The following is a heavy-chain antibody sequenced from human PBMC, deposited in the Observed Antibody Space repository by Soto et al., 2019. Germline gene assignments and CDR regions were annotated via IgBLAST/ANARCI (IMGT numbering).Heavy chain of an antibody. CDR2: IYHSGST. CDR1: SGSISSRNW. Sequence: SETLSLTCAVSSGSISSRNWWSWVRQPPGKGLEWIGEIYHSGSTNYNPSLKSRVTISVDKSKNQFSLQLNSVTAADTAVYYCARKGLDLQWSAFDIWGQGTMVTVSS. CDR3: ARKGLDLQWSAFDI. J-gene: IGHJ3*02. D-gene: IGHD3-3*01. V-gene: IGHV4-4*02.